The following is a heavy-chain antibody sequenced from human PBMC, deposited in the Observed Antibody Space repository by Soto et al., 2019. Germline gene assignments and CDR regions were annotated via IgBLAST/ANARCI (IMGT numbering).Heavy chain of an antibody. CDR3: ARGGLASGYYYGGWFDP. CDR2: ISAYNGNT. CDR1: GYTFTSYG. D-gene: IGHD3-22*01. J-gene: IGHJ5*02. Sequence: ASVKVSCKASGYTFTSYGISWVRQAPGQGLEWMGWISAYNGNTNYAQKLQGRVTMTTDTSTSTAYMELRSLRSDDTAVYYCARGGLASGYYYGGWFDPWGQGTLVTVSS. V-gene: IGHV1-18*01.